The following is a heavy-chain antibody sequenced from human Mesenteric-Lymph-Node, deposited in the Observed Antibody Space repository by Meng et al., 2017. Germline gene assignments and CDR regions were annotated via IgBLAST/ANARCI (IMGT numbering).Heavy chain of an antibody. Sequence: GGSLRLSCKGSGYSFTSYWIGWVRQMPGKGLEWMGIIYPGDSDTRYSPSFQGQVTISADKSISTAYLQWSSLKASDTAMYYCARPVGSSWVGYNWFDPWGQGTLVTVSS. CDR2: IYPGDSDT. V-gene: IGHV5-51*01. D-gene: IGHD6-13*01. J-gene: IGHJ5*02. CDR3: ARPVGSSWVGYNWFDP. CDR1: GYSFTSYW.